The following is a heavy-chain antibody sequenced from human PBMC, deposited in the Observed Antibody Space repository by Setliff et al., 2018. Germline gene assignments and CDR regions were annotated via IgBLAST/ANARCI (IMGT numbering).Heavy chain of an antibody. J-gene: IGHJ4*02. CDR3: ARGGETGGRFLMWL. D-gene: IGHD6-19*01. Sequence: PGGSLRLSCGISGFTFNIYWLSWVRQAPGKGLEWVADINQDGSEKKYVDSVKGRFTISRDNAKNSLYLEMNSLRAEDTAAYYCARGGETGGRFLMWLWGQGTLVTVSS. CDR1: GFTFNIYW. CDR2: INQDGSEK. V-gene: IGHV3-7*04.